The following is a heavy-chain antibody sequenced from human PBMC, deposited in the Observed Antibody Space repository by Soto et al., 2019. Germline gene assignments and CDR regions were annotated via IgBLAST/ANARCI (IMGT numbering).Heavy chain of an antibody. CDR1: GFTFSNYE. J-gene: IGHJ6*03. Sequence: EAQLVESGGGLVQPGGSLRLPCAASGFTFSNYEMHWVRQAPGKGLEYVSGISNNGAHTDYAKSVKGRFIISRDNSENTLYLQMGSLRAEDMALYYCARRGYGSRWPNVYMDVWGKGTTVTVSS. CDR2: ISNNGAHT. CDR3: ARRGYGSRWPNVYMDV. D-gene: IGHD6-13*01. V-gene: IGHV3-64*01.